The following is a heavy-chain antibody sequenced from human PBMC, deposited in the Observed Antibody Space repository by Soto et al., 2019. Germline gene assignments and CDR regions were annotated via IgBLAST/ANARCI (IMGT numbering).Heavy chain of an antibody. CDR3: ARGDSSSWYYYGMDV. CDR1: GGSISSYY. V-gene: IGHV4-4*07. D-gene: IGHD6-13*01. J-gene: IGHJ6*02. CDR2: IYTSGST. Sequence: PSETLSLTCTVSGGSISSYYWSWIRQPAGKGLEWIGRIYTSGSTNYNPSLKSRVTMSVDTSKNQFSLKLSSVTAADTAVYYCARGDSSSWYYYGMDVWGPGTTVTVSS.